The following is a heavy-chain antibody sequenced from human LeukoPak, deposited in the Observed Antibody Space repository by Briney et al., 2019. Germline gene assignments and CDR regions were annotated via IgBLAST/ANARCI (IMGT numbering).Heavy chain of an antibody. V-gene: IGHV5-51*01. CDR3: ARHGLEGCTGGRCLRSFHYYGMDV. Sequence: GESLKISCQDSGYTFTDYWIGWVRQVPGKGLEWMGIIFPGDSDTKYSPSFQGQVTISVDRSTSTAYLQWSSLKASDTAIYYCARHGLEGCTGGRCLRSFHYYGMDVWGQGTAVTVSS. D-gene: IGHD2-8*02. J-gene: IGHJ6*02. CDR2: IFPGDSDT. CDR1: GYTFTDYW.